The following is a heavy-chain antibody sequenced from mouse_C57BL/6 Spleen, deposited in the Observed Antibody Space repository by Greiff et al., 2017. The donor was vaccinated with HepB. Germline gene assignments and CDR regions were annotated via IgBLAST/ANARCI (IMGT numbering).Heavy chain of an antibody. J-gene: IGHJ4*01. CDR2: ISSGGDYI. CDR3: TKGGTGKGYYAMDY. Sequence: EVKLVESGEGLVKPGGSLKLSCAASGFTFSSYAMSWVRQTPEKRLEWVAYISSGGDYIYYADTVKGRFTISRDNARNTLYLQMSSLKSEDTAMYYCTKGGTGKGYYAMDYWGQGTSVTVSS. V-gene: IGHV5-9-1*02. D-gene: IGHD4-1*01. CDR1: GFTFSSYA.